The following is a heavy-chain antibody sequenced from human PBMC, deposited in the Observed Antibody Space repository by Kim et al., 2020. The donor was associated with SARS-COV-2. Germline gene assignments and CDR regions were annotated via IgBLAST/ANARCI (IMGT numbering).Heavy chain of an antibody. Sequence: ASVKVSCKASGYTFSNYGITWVRQAPGQGLEWMGWISVHNGKTDYAQKFQGRVTMTTDTSASTAYMEMRGLTSDDTAVYFCARDWYNYAYFSDYWGQGT. V-gene: IGHV1-18*04. D-gene: IGHD1-1*01. J-gene: IGHJ4*02. CDR3: ARDWYNYAYFSDY. CDR2: ISVHNGKT. CDR1: GYTFSNYG.